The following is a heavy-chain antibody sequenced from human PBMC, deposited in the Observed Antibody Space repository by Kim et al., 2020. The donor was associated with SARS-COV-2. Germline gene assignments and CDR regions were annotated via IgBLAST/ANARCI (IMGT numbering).Heavy chain of an antibody. CDR2: ISSSSSYI. CDR1: GFTFSSYS. D-gene: IGHD4-17*01. J-gene: IGHJ6*02. V-gene: IGHV3-21*01. CDR3: ARDQVRTPRMTTVTTSRNYYYYGMDV. Sequence: GGSLRLSCAASGFTFSSYSMNWVRQAPGKGLEWVSSISSSSSYIYYADSVKGRFTISRDNAKNSLYLQMNSLRAEDTAVYYCARDQVRTPRMTTVTTSRNYYYYGMDVWGQGTTVTVSS.